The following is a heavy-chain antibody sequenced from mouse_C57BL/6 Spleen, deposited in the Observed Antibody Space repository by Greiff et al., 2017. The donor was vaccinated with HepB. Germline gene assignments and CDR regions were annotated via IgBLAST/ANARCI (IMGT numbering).Heavy chain of an antibody. CDR1: GYSITSGYY. CDR3: ASASYYGSSYWYFDV. V-gene: IGHV3-6*01. D-gene: IGHD1-1*01. J-gene: IGHJ1*03. Sequence: VQLKQSGPGLVKPSQSLSLTCSVTGYSITSGYYWNWIRQFPGNKLEWMGYISYDGSNNYNPSLKNRISITRDTSKNQFFLKLNSVTTEDTATYYCASASYYGSSYWYFDVWGTGTTVTVSS. CDR2: ISYDGSN.